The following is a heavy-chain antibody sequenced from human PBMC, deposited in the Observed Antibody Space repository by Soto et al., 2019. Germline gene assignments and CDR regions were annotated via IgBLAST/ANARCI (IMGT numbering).Heavy chain of an antibody. CDR1: GFTFSSYD. CDR3: AKNSDYSGFDY. CDR2: ISYEVINK. J-gene: IGHJ4*02. Sequence: QVQLVESGGGVVQPGRFLRLSCAASGFTFSSYDMHWVRQAPGKGLEWVAVISYEVINKYYADSVKGRFTISRDNSKNTLYLQMNSLRAEDTAVYYCAKNSDYSGFDYWGQGTLVTVSS. V-gene: IGHV3-30*18. D-gene: IGHD4-4*01.